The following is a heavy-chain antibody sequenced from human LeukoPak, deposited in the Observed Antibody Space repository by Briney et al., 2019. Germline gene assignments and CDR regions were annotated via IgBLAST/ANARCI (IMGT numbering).Heavy chain of an antibody. J-gene: IGHJ2*01. Sequence: KPSETLSLSCAVYGGSFSGYYWSWIRQPSGKGLEWIGEINHSGSTNYNPSLKSRVTISVDTSKNQFSLKLSSVTAADTAVYYCARSRSYTVTTSFWYFDLWGRGTLVTVSS. V-gene: IGHV4-34*01. D-gene: IGHD4-17*01. CDR2: INHSGST. CDR3: ARSRSYTVTTSFWYFDL. CDR1: GGSFSGYY.